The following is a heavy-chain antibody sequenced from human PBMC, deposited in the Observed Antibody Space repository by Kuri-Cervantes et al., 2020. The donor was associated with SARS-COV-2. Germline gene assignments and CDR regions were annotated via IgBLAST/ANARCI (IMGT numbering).Heavy chain of an antibody. CDR2: ISAYNGNT. D-gene: IGHD2-21*02. V-gene: IGHV1-18*01. CDR3: ARGFCGGDCYVYYYYYGMDV. CDR1: GYTFTSYG. J-gene: IGHJ6*02. Sequence: ASVKVSCKASGYTFTSYGISWVRQAPGQGLEWMGWISAYNGNTNYAQKLQGRVTTTTDTSTSTAYMELRSLRSDDTAVYYCARGFCGGDCYVYYYYYGMDVWGQGTTVTVSS.